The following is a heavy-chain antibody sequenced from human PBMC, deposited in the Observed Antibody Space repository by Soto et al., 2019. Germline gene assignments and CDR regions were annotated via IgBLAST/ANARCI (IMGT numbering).Heavy chain of an antibody. Sequence: QVHLVQSGTEVKKPGSSVKVSCKASGGTFSSSGFSWVRQAPGQGLEWMGMIVPSLDTTNYAQKFQARVTITADEVTSTAYMELRSLRSEDTAVYYCARWPQPRYTADRCAVDVWGQGTRVIVSS. CDR1: GGTFSSSG. V-gene: IGHV1-69*11. CDR3: ARWPQPRYTADRCAVDV. D-gene: IGHD3-16*02. J-gene: IGHJ6*02. CDR2: IVPSLDTT.